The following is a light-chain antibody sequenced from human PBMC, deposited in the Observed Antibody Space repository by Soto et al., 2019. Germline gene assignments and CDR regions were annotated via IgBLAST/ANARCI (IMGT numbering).Light chain of an antibody. CDR2: DAS. CDR1: QGISSY. J-gene: IGKJ5*01. V-gene: IGKV1-9*01. CDR3: QQYNSYST. Sequence: DIQLTHSPSFLSASVGDRVTITCRASQGISSYLAWYQQKPGKAPKLLIYDASSLESGVPSRFSGSGSGTEFTLTISSLQPDDFATYYCQQYNSYSTFGQGTRLEIK.